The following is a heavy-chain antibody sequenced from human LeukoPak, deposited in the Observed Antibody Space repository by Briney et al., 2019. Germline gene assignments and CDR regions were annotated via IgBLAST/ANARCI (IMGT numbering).Heavy chain of an antibody. D-gene: IGHD1-7*01. CDR2: ISGSGGST. CDR3: AKGPGTIRYSFDS. Sequence: GGSLRLSCVASGFTFSSYAMTWVRQAPGKGLEWVSAISGSGGSTNSAESVKGRFIISRDNSKNTLYPQMNSLRAEDTAVYYCAKGPGTIRYSFDSWGQGTLVTVSS. V-gene: IGHV3-23*01. CDR1: GFTFSSYA. J-gene: IGHJ4*02.